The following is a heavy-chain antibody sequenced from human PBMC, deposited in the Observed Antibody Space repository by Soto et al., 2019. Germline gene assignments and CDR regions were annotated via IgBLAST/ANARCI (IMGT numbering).Heavy chain of an antibody. CDR1: GYTFTGYY. CDR3: ASRVGYCSGGSCYRKPFDY. J-gene: IGHJ4*02. D-gene: IGHD2-15*01. Sequence: ASVKVSCKAFGYTFTGYYMHWVRQAPGQGLEWMGWINPNSGGTNYAQKFQGRVTMTRDTSISTAYMELSRLRSDDTAVYYCASRVGYCSGGSCYRKPFDYWGQGTLVTVSS. V-gene: IGHV1-2*02. CDR2: INPNSGGT.